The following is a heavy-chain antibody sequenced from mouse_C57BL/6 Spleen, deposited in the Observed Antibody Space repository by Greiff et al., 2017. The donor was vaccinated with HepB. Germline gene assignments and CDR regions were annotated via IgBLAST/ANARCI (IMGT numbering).Heavy chain of an antibody. CDR2: IYPGSGST. CDR3: ARSIYYEAWFAY. CDR1: GYTFTSYW. J-gene: IGHJ3*01. V-gene: IGHV1-55*01. Sequence: QVQLQQPGAELVKPGASVKMSCKASGYTFTSYWITWVKQRPGQGLEWIGDIYPGSGSTNYTEKFKSKATLTVDTSSSTAYMQLSSLTSEDSAVYYCARSIYYEAWFAYWGQGTLVTVSA. D-gene: IGHD2-4*01.